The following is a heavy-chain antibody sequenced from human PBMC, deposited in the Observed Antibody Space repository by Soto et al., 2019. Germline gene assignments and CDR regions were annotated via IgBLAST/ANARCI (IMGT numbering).Heavy chain of an antibody. Sequence: EVQLLESGGGLVQPGGSLRLSCVASGFTYKNYAMSWVRQAPGRGLEWISGISGNGGSTYYAGSVKGRFTISRDNSKITLYLQMNDLRAEDTAVYYCARDRTFNFYYGMDVW. CDR2: ISGNGGST. CDR1: GFTYKNYA. CDR3: ARDRTFNFYYGMDV. V-gene: IGHV3-23*01. J-gene: IGHJ6*01.